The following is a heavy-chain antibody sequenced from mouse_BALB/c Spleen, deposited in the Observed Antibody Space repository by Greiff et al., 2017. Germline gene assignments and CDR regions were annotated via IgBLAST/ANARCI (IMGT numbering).Heavy chain of an antibody. CDR3: AINWGYAMDY. CDR2: IRNKANGYTT. J-gene: IGHJ4*01. Sequence: EVKLMESGGGLVQPGGSLRLSCATSGFTFTDYYMSWVRQPPGKALEWLGFIRNKANGYTTEYSASVKGRFTISRDNSQSILYLQMNTLRAEDSATYYCAINWGYAMDYWGQGTSVTVSA. CDR1: GFTFTDYY. V-gene: IGHV7-3*02. D-gene: IGHD4-1*01.